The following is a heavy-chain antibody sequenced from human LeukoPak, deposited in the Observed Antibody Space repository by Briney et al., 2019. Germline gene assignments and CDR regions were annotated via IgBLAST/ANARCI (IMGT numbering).Heavy chain of an antibody. J-gene: IGHJ1*01. D-gene: IGHD3-22*01. V-gene: IGHV1-46*01. CDR2: INPSGGST. CDR3: ARDPGYYDSSGYPVVGYFQY. CDR1: GYTFTSYY. Sequence: ASVKVSCKASGYTFTSYYMHWVRQAPGQGLEWMGIINPSGGSTSYEQKFKGRVTMTRDTSTSTVYMELSSLRSEDTAVYYCARDPGYYDSSGYPVVGYFQYWGQGTLVTVSS.